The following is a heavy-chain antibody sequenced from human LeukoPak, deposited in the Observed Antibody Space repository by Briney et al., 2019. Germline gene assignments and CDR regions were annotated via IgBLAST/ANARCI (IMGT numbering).Heavy chain of an antibody. D-gene: IGHD3-10*01. V-gene: IGHV3-7*04. Sequence: PRGSLRLSCAASRFTFTTQWTNWVRQAPGKGLEWVANIKHDGSEKYYVDSVKGGFTISRDNAKSSVFLQMNSLRAEDTAVYYCARDRYYYVSGSGSIDYWGQGTLVTVSS. CDR2: IKHDGSEK. CDR1: RFTFTTQW. J-gene: IGHJ4*02. CDR3: ARDRYYYVSGSGSIDY.